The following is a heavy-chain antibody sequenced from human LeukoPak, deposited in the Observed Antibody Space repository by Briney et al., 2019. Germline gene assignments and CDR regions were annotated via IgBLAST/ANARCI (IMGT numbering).Heavy chain of an antibody. CDR3: ARGYCNSGSCFDF. D-gene: IGHD2-15*01. V-gene: IGHV4-59*01. Sequence: PSETLSLTCTVSGDSIISYYWSWIRQPPGKGLEWIGYVYYTGNTNYNPSLKSRVTMSVDTSKNQFSLKLRSVTAADTAVYYCARGYCNSGSCFDFWGQGTLVTASS. CDR1: GDSIISYY. J-gene: IGHJ4*02. CDR2: VYYTGNT.